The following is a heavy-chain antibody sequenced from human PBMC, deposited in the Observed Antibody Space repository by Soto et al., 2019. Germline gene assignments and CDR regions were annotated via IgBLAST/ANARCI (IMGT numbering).Heavy chain of an antibody. J-gene: IGHJ4*02. V-gene: IGHV3-7*05. CDR2: IKEDGSEK. Sequence: EVQLVESGGGLVQPGGSLRLSCAASGFTFSSYWMTWVRQAPGKGLEWVDNIKEDGSEKYYVASVEGRFTISRDNAKNSLYLQMNSLRAEETAGYYCVGDGYSSSWDFDYWGQGTLVTVSS. D-gene: IGHD6-13*01. CDR3: VGDGYSSSWDFDY. CDR1: GFTFSSYW.